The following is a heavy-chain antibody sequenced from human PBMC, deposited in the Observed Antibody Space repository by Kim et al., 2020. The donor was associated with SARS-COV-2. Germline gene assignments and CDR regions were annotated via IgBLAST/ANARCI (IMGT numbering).Heavy chain of an antibody. CDR2: IKSKTDGGTT. Sequence: GGSLRLSCAASGFTFSNAWMSWVRQAPGKGLEWVGRIKSKTDGGTTDYAAHVKGRFTISREDSKNTLYLQMNSLKNEDTSLSYCTPIQIVVVPAAFDYWGQGTLGPVPP. CDR1: GFTFSNAW. D-gene: IGHD2-2*01. V-gene: IGHV3-15*01. CDR3: TPIQIVVVPAAFDY. J-gene: IGHJ4*02.